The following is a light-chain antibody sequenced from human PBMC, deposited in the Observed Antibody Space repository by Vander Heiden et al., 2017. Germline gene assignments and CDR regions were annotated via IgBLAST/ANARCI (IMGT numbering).Light chain of an antibody. Sequence: QSVLTPPPSASGTPGQTVPISCSGSTPNIGSHYVYWYQQRPGTAPNLIIYKNDQRPSGVPDRFSGSKSGTSASLAISGLRSEDEADYYCAAWDDSLRGLFGGGTKLTGL. CDR1: TPNIGSHY. J-gene: IGLJ2*01. V-gene: IGLV1-47*01. CDR2: KND. CDR3: AAWDDSLRGL.